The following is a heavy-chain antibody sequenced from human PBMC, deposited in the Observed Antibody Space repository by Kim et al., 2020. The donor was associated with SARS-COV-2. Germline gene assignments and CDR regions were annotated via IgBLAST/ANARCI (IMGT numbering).Heavy chain of an antibody. J-gene: IGHJ5*02. V-gene: IGHV3-23*01. CDR1: GFAFFNYA. CDR3: ARENWSGDL. D-gene: IGHD3-3*01. Sequence: GGSLRLSCGASGFAFFNYAMSWVRQAPGKRLEWISTISGSGRDTYYADSVKGRFTISRDNSKNTLYLQVNSLVADDTALYYCARENWSGDLWGQGTLVT. CDR2: ISGSGRDT.